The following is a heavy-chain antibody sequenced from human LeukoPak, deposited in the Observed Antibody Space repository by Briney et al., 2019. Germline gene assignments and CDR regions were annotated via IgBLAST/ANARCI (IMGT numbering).Heavy chain of an antibody. CDR1: GFTFSSYA. Sequence: GGSLRLSCSASGFTFSSYAMHWVRQAPGRGLEYVSAISSNGGSTYYADSVKGRFTISRDNSKNTLYLQMSSLRAEDTAVYYCVKEDSSSWYGNWFDPWGQGTLVTVSS. CDR3: VKEDSSSWYGNWFDP. J-gene: IGHJ5*02. V-gene: IGHV3-64D*06. CDR2: ISSNGGST. D-gene: IGHD6-13*01.